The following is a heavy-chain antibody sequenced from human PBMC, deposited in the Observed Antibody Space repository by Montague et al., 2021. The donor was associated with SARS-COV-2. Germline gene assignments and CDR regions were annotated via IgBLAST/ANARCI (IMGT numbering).Heavy chain of an antibody. CDR3: TGGREGNYNVMDV. D-gene: IGHD1-1*01. Sequence: CAISGDSVSSNSVTWNWVRQSPSRGFGWLGRTYYRSKWYNDYAVSVRGRVTINPDTSKNQFSLQLNSVTPEDTAIYHCTGGREGNYNVMDVWGQGTTVTVSS. CDR2: TYYRSKWYN. CDR1: GDSVSSNSVT. V-gene: IGHV6-1*01. J-gene: IGHJ6*02.